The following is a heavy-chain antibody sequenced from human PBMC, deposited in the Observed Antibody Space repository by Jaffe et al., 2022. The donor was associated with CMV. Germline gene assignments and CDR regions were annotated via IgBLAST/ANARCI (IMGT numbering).Heavy chain of an antibody. CDR1: GFTFSSYA. D-gene: IGHD2-2*01. CDR3: VKSPAAILLLYYFDY. V-gene: IGHV3-64D*06. J-gene: IGHJ4*02. CDR2: ISNNGGTT. Sequence: EVQLVESGGGSVQPGGSLRLSCSASGFTFSSYAMHWVRQAPGKGLEYVSAISNNGGTTYFADSVKARFTISRDNSKNTLYLQMSSLRAEDTAVYYCVKSPAAILLLYYFDYWGQGTLVTVSS.